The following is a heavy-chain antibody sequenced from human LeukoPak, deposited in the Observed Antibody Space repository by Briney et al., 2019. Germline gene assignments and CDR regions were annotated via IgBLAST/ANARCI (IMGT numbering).Heavy chain of an antibody. D-gene: IGHD5-18*01. J-gene: IGHJ6*03. CDR2: ISSSSSTI. V-gene: IGHV3-48*01. CDR3: ARDLGYSYGPYYMDV. CDR1: GFTFSSYS. Sequence: GGSLRLSCAASGFTFSSYSMNWVRQAPGKGLEWGSYISSSSSTIYYADSVKGRFTISRDNAKNSLYLQMNSLRAEDTAVYYCARDLGYSYGPYYMDVWGKGTTVTVSS.